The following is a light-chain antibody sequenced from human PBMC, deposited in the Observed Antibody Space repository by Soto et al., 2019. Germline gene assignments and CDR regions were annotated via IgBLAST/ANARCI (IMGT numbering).Light chain of an antibody. CDR1: SSDVGAYNY. CDR3: LSYTASSTFV. J-gene: IGLJ1*01. Sequence: QSVLTQPASVSGSPGQSNTISGTGTSSDVGAYNYVSWYQQHPGKAPKLMIYEVSYRPPGVSDRFSGSQSDNTASLTISGLQTEDEADYYCLSYTASSTFVSGTGTKVTV. CDR2: EVS. V-gene: IGLV2-14*01.